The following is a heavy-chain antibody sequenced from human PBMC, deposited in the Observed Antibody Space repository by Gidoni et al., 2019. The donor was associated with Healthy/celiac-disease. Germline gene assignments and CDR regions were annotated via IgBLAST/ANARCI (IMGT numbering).Heavy chain of an antibody. D-gene: IGHD3-10*01. CDR1: GFTFSSYS. CDR2: ISSSSSYI. Sequence: EVQLVESGGGLVKPGGSLRLSCAASGFTFSSYSMNWVRQAPGKGLEWVSSISSSSSYIYYADSVKGRFTISRDNAKNSLYLQMNSLRAEDTAVYYCARGTLGSGSYYESDYWGQGTLVTVSS. V-gene: IGHV3-21*01. CDR3: ARGTLGSGSYYESDY. J-gene: IGHJ4*02.